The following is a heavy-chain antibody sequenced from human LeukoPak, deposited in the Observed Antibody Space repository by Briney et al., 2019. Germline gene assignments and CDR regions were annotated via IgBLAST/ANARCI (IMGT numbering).Heavy chain of an antibody. Sequence: PGGSLRLSCAASGFRFSDHYMDWVRQAPGKGLEFVSVIGPIGVYTYYANSVKGRFTISRDNSKSTVSLQMGSLRDEDMAVYYCARSPPGRTNWNYYDYWGRGTLVTVSS. D-gene: IGHD1-1*01. J-gene: IGHJ4*02. CDR3: ARSPPGRTNWNYYDY. CDR2: IGPIGVYT. CDR1: GFRFSDHY. V-gene: IGHV3-64*01.